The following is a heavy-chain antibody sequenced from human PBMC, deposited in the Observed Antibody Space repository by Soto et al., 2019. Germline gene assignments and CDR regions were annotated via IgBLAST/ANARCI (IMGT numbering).Heavy chain of an antibody. V-gene: IGHV4-31*03. CDR3: GREELTGAFT. CDR2: IARSGST. J-gene: IGHJ5*02. Sequence: QVQLQESGPGLVKPSETLSLTCTVSGGSMSSSGRFWTWIRQFPGMGLEWIGYIARSGSTKYNPSLKGRVTISSDMAEKQFSLKLDSVTAADTALYYCGREELTGAFTWGQGTLVTVSS. D-gene: IGHD7-27*01. CDR1: GGSMSSSGRF.